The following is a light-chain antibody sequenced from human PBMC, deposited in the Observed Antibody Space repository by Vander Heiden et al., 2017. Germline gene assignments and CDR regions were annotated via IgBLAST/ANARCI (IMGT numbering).Light chain of an antibody. V-gene: IGLV2-23*02. CDR3: CSYAGSRTFVV. J-gene: IGLJ3*02. CDR1: SSDVGSYNL. CDR2: EAI. Sequence: QSALTQPASGSGSPGQPITISCTGSSSDVGSYNLVSWYQQHPGKAQKLIIYEAIKRPSGVSDRFSASKSGNTASLTISGLQVQDEADYYCCSYAGSRTFVVIGGGTKLTVL.